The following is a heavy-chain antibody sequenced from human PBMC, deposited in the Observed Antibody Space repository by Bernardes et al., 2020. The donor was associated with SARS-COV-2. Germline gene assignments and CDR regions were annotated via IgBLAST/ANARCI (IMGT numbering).Heavy chain of an antibody. Sequence: ETLSLTCAVYGGSFSGYCWTWIRQPPGKGLEWVANIRQSGSKKYYGDSLKGRFTVSRDNSKSTLYLEMNSLRTEDTAVYYCAKVPTFFWFGQFTQDYFDFWGQGTLVTVSS. V-gene: IGHV3-30*02. CDR1: GGSFSGYC. D-gene: IGHD3-10*01. CDR2: IRQSGSKK. CDR3: AKVPTFFWFGQFTQDYFDF. J-gene: IGHJ4*02.